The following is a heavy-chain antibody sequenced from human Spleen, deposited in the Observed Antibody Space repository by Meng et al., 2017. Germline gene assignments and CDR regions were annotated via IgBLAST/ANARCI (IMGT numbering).Heavy chain of an antibody. D-gene: IGHD4-17*01. CDR2: ISNSGGTI. V-gene: IGHV3-11*01. CDR1: GFTFSDYY. Sequence: GGSLRLSCAASGFTFSDYYMTWIRQAPGNGLEWVSYISNSGGTIYYADSVKGRFTISRDNANNSLCLQMNSLTAEDTAVYYCARVLSVTVFDIWGQGTMVTVSS. J-gene: IGHJ3*02. CDR3: ARVLSVTVFDI.